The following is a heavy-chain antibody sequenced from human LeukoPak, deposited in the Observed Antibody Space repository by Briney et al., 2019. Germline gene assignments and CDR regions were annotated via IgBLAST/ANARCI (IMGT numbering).Heavy chain of an antibody. Sequence: LETLSLTCAVYGGSLTGYYWTWIRQPPGKGLEWIGDINHSGSTNLNPSFESRGTISVDTSKNQLSLRMNSVTAADTAVHFCARVVVVEPSALSKRNYYYNMDVWGKGTTIIVSS. V-gene: IGHV4-34*01. CDR2: INHSGST. J-gene: IGHJ6*03. CDR1: GGSLTGYY. D-gene: IGHD2-2*01. CDR3: ARVVVVEPSALSKRNYYYNMDV.